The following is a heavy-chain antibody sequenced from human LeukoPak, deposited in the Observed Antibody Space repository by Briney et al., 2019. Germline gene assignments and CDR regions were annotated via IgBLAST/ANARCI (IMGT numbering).Heavy chain of an antibody. CDR3: AKRQTGHSVFDY. V-gene: IGHV3-23*01. J-gene: IGHJ4*02. Sequence: GGSLRISCAASGFTFSSYAMSWVRQAPGKGLEWVSAIGGSGGSTYYADSVKGRFTISRDNSKNTLYLQMNSLRAEDTAVYYCAKRQTGHSVFDYWGQGTLVTVSS. CDR1: GFTFSSYA. CDR2: IGGSGGST. D-gene: IGHD3-9*01.